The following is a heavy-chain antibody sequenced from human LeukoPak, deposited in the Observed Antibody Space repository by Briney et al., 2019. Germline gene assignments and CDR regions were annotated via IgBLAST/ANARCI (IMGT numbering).Heavy chain of an antibody. J-gene: IGHJ4*02. V-gene: IGHV1-69*06. Sequence: SVEVSCKASGYTFATYAISWVRQAPGQGLEWMGGIIPIFGTANYAQKFQGRVTITADKSTSTAYMELSSLRSEDTAVYYCARDRYCSGGSCREGYFDYWGQGTLVTVSS. CDR2: IIPIFGTA. CDR3: ARDRYCSGGSCREGYFDY. CDR1: GYTFATYA. D-gene: IGHD2-15*01.